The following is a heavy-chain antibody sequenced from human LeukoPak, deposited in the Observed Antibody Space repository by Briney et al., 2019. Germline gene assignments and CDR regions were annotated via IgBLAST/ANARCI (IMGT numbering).Heavy chain of an antibody. D-gene: IGHD6-13*01. CDR2: IIPVFGTA. CDR1: GGTFSSYA. J-gene: IGHJ4*02. Sequence: ASVKVSCKASGGTFSSYAISWVRQAPGQGLEWMGGIIPVFGTANYARKFQGRVTITADESTSTAYMELSSLRSEDTAVYYCAREGYSSSFLGIDYWGQGTLVTVSS. V-gene: IGHV1-69*13. CDR3: AREGYSSSFLGIDY.